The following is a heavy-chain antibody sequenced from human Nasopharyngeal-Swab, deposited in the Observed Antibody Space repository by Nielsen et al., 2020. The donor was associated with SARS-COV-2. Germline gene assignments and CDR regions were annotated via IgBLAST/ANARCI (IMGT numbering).Heavy chain of an antibody. Sequence: GESLKISCAASGFTVSSNYMSWVRQAPGKGLEWVSFIYSDGSTSYTDSVKGRFTISRDNSKNTLYLQMNSLRAEDTAVYYCARVWSSSWYYFDHWGQGTLVTVSS. CDR2: IYSDGST. CDR1: GFTVSSNY. V-gene: IGHV3-53*01. CDR3: ARVWSSSWYYFDH. J-gene: IGHJ4*02. D-gene: IGHD6-13*01.